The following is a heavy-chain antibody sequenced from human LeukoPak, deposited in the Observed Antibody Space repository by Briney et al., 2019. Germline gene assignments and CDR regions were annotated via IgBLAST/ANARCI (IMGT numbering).Heavy chain of an antibody. D-gene: IGHD3-22*01. CDR2: IYNSGTT. Sequence: PSETLSLTCAVSGGSISSSSYFWGWIRQPPGKGLEWIGSIYNSGTTYYNPSLKSRVTISVDTSKNQFSLKLSSVTAADTAVYYCARHADSSGYYFFDYWGQGTLVTLSS. CDR3: ARHADSSGYYFFDY. V-gene: IGHV4-39*01. CDR1: GGSISSSSYF. J-gene: IGHJ4*02.